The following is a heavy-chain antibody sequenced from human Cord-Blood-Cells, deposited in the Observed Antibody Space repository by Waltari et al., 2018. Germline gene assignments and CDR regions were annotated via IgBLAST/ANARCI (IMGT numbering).Heavy chain of an antibody. CDR3: ARASGMGQLGNNWFDP. D-gene: IGHD6-6*01. Sequence: QVQLQESGPGLVKPSQTLSLTCTVSGGSISSGDYYWILTRPPPGKGLEWIGYIYYSGSTYYNPSLKSRVTISVDTSKNQFSLKLSSVTAADTAVYYCARASGMGQLGNNWFDPWGQGTLVTVSS. CDR2: IYYSGST. J-gene: IGHJ5*02. CDR1: GGSISSGDYY. V-gene: IGHV4-30-4*08.